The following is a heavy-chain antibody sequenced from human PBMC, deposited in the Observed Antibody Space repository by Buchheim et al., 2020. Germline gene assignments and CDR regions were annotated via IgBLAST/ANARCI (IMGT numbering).Heavy chain of an antibody. CDR1: GYTFTSYY. CDR3: ARDRMYYYGSGSTTLYYYYGMDV. Sequence: QVQLVQSGAEVKKPGASVKVSCKASGYTFTSYYMHWVRQAPGQGLEWMGIINPSGGSTSYAQKFQGRVTMTRDTSTSTVYMGLSSLRSEDTAVYYCARDRMYYYGSGSTTLYYYYGMDVWGQGTT. V-gene: IGHV1-46*01. D-gene: IGHD3-10*01. CDR2: INPSGGST. J-gene: IGHJ6*02.